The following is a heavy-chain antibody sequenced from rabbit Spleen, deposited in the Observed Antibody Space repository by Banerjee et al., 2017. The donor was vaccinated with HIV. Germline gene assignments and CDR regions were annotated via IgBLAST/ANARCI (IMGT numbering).Heavy chain of an antibody. D-gene: IGHD8-1*01. V-gene: IGHV1S39*01. Sequence: QEQLVESGGGLVQPGGSLKLSCKASGFDFSTYGVSWVRQAPGKGLEWIGYIDTSDGDTDYANWPKGRFTISKASSTTVTLQMTSLTAADTATYFCARDSGSSFSSYGMDLWGPGTLVTVS. CDR3: ARDSGSSFSSYGMDL. J-gene: IGHJ6*01. CDR1: GFDFSTYG. CDR2: IDTSDGDT.